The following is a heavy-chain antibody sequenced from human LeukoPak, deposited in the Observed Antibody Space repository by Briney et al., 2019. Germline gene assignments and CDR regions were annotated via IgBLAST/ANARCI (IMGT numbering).Heavy chain of an antibody. CDR3: ARAPLGYCSGGSCYDLDY. Sequence: GGSLRLSCAASGFTFSSYIMNWVRQAPGKGLEWVSSISSSSYIYYADSVKGRFTISRDNAKNSLYLQMNSLRAEDTAVYYCARAPLGYCSGGSCYDLDYWGQGNLVTVSS. CDR1: GFTFSSYI. CDR2: ISSSSYI. V-gene: IGHV3-21*01. J-gene: IGHJ4*02. D-gene: IGHD2-15*01.